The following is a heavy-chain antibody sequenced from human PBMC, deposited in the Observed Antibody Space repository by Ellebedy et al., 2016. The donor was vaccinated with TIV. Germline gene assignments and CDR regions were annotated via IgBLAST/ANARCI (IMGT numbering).Heavy chain of an antibody. CDR3: ARRGSYGDYAVQINSGFDT. CDR1: GFSFRSYW. V-gene: IGHV3-7*01. Sequence: GGSLRLSCAASGFSFRSYWMSWVRQAPGKGLEWVANIYQDGGVQYYVDSVKGRFTISMDNADNYLFLQMNSLRAEDTAVYYCARRGSYGDYAVQINSGFDTWGRGTLVTVSS. CDR2: IYQDGGVQ. D-gene: IGHD4-17*01. J-gene: IGHJ5*02.